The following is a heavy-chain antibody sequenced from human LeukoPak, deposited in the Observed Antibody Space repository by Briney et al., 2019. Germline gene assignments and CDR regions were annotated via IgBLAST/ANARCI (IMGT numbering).Heavy chain of an antibody. CDR1: GFSNADYG. Sequence: GGSLRLSCVGAGFSNADYGMSWVRQVPGKGLEWVSGIDWSGQASEYADSVKGRFIISRDNAENSLYLQMNSLRPEDTGLYYCARDLSATCYSLNFWGQGTMVTFSS. CDR2: IDWSGQAS. V-gene: IGHV3-20*04. D-gene: IGHD2-15*01. J-gene: IGHJ4*02. CDR3: ARDLSATCYSLNF.